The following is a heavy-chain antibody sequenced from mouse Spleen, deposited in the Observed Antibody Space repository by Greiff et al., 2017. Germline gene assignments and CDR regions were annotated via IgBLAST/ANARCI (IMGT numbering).Heavy chain of an antibody. D-gene: IGHD1-1*01. V-gene: IGHV1-4*01. CDR3: TRDYYDGSFAY. J-gene: IGHJ3*01. Sequence: VKLVESGAELARPGASVKMSCKASGYTFTSYTMHWVKQRPGQGLEWIGYINPTSGYANYNQKFKDKATLTADKSSSTAYMQLSSLTSEDSAVYYCTRDYYDGSFAYWGQGTLVTVSA. CDR2: INPTSGYA. CDR1: GYTFTSYT.